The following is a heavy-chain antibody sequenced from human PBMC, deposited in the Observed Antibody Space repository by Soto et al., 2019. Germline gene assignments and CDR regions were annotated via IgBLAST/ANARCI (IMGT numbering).Heavy chain of an antibody. J-gene: IGHJ3*02. D-gene: IGHD3-10*01. CDR1: GGSISSGGYY. V-gene: IGHV4-31*03. Sequence: SETLSLTCTVSGGSISSGGYYWSWIRQHPGKGLEWIGYIYYSGSTYYNPSLKSRVTIPVDTSNNQFSLKLSSVTAADTAVYYCARVANYYGSGSEGCSAFDIWGQGTMVTVSS. CDR3: ARVANYYGSGSEGCSAFDI. CDR2: IYYSGST.